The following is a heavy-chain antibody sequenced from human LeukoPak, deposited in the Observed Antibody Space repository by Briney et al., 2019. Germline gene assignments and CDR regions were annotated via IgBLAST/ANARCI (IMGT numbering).Heavy chain of an antibody. D-gene: IGHD2-2*01. CDR2: ISGSGGST. CDR1: GFTFSSYA. J-gene: IGHJ3*02. V-gene: IGHV3-23*01. CDR3: AKLEGYCSSTSCYGRWTTYAFDI. Sequence: PGGSLRLSCAASGFTFSSYAMSWVRQAPGKGLEWVSAISGSGGSTYYADSVKGRFTISRDNSKNTLYLQMNSLRAEDTAVYYCAKLEGYCSSTSCYGRWTTYAFDIWGQGTMVTVSS.